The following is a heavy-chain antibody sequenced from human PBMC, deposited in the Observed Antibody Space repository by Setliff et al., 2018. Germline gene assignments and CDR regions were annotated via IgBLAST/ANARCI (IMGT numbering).Heavy chain of an antibody. D-gene: IGHD3-3*01. Sequence: SETLSLTCTVSGDSISSRRSYWGWFRQPAGKGLEWIGQSYTSWSTNYNPSLKSRVTISLDTSKNQFSLSLSSVTAADTAVYYCARMSGFQYMDVWGKGTTVTVSS. CDR1: GDSISSRRSY. V-gene: IGHV4-61*09. CDR3: ARMSGFQYMDV. J-gene: IGHJ6*03. CDR2: SYTSWST.